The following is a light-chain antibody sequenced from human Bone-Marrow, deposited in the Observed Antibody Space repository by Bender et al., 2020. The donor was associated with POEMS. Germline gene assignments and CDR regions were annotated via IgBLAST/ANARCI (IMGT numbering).Light chain of an antibody. V-gene: IGLV3-1*01. J-gene: IGLJ2*01. Sequence: SYEVTQPPSVSVSPGQTASITCSGNKLGDKYVSWYQQKTGQSPVVVIYHDSKRPSGIPERFSGSNSGNTATLTISGTQTMDEADYYCQAWDSRAVVFGGGTKLTVL. CDR1: KLGDKY. CDR3: QAWDSRAVV. CDR2: HDS.